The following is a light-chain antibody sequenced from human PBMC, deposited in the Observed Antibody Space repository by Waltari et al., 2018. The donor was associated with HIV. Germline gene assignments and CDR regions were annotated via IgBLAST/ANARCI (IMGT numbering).Light chain of an antibody. CDR2: SNK. Sequence: QSVLTQPPSASGTPGQGVSISCSGSNSNIGSNTVNWYRQLPGTAPKLLNHSNKRRPSGVPDRYAGSKSGTAASLAISGLQAEDEADYYCAAWDDSLSWVFGRGTKLTVL. V-gene: IGLV1-44*01. CDR1: NSNIGSNT. CDR3: AAWDDSLSWV. J-gene: IGLJ3*02.